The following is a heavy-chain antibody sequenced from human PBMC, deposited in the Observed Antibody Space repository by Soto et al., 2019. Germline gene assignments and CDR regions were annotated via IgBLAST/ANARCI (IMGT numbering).Heavy chain of an antibody. CDR2: ISAYNGNT. CDR3: ARERSSGWYAKGSDAFDI. D-gene: IGHD6-19*01. J-gene: IGHJ3*02. Sequence: ASVKVSCKASGYTFTSYGISWVRQAPGQGLEWMGWISAYNGNTNYAQKLQGRVTMTTDTSTSTAYMELRSLRSDDTAVYYCARERSSGWYAKGSDAFDIWGQGPMVTVS. CDR1: GYTFTSYG. V-gene: IGHV1-18*01.